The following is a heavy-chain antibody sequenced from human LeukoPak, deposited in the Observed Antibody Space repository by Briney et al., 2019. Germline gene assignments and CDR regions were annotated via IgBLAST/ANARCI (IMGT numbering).Heavy chain of an antibody. J-gene: IGHJ4*02. Sequence: PGGSLRLSCAASGFTFSNAWMNWVRQAPGKGLEWVSSISDSSSYTYYADSLKGRFTIPRDNAKNSLYLQMNSLRAEDTAVYYCARDKTVADLDYWGQGTLVTVSS. CDR3: ARDKTVADLDY. V-gene: IGHV3-21*01. CDR1: GFTFSNAW. D-gene: IGHD6-19*01. CDR2: ISDSSSYT.